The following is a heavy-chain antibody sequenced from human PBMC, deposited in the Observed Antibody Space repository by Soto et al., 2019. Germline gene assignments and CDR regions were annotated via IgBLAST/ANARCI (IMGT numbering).Heavy chain of an antibody. CDR2: ISGSGANT. CDR1: GLPIRDYA. J-gene: IGHJ4*02. D-gene: IGHD2-21*02. V-gene: IGHV3-23*01. Sequence: PVGPMRLSCGASGLPIRDYARSWVSQAPGKGLEWVSAISGSGANTVSADSVKGRFTISRDNSKNTLYLQMNSLRAEDTAVYYCAELSGVTDLDYWGQGTLVTVSS. CDR3: AELSGVTDLDY.